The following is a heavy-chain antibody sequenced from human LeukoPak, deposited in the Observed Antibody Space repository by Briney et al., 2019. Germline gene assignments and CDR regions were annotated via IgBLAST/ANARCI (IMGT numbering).Heavy chain of an antibody. J-gene: IGHJ3*02. CDR1: GFTFSSYS. CDR2: ISSSSSYI. CDR3: ARPTTVTSSPDAFDI. Sequence: GGSLRLSCAASGFTFSSYSMNWVRQAPGKGLEWVSSISSSSSYIYYADSVKGRFTISRDNAKNSLYLQMNSLRAEDTAVYYCARPTTVTSSPDAFDIWGQGTMVTVSS. V-gene: IGHV3-21*01. D-gene: IGHD4-17*01.